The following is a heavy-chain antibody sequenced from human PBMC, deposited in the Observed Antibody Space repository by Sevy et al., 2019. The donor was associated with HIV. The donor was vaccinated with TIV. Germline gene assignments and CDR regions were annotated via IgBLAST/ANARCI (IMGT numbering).Heavy chain of an antibody. J-gene: IGHJ6*02. CDR1: GFTFSNYD. V-gene: IGHV3-48*01. CDR2: ISSDSSRI. Sequence: GGSLRLSCAASGFTFSNYDMNWVRQAPGKGVEWVSYISSDSSRIYYADSVKGRLTISRDNAKNSLYVQMNRLGAEDTAVYYCARGGGYTDQGMDVWGQGTTVTVSS. CDR3: ARGGGYTDQGMDV. D-gene: IGHD5-12*01.